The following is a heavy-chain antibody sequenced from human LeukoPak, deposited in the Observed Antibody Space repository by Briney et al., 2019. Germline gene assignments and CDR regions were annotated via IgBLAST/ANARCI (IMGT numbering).Heavy chain of an antibody. D-gene: IGHD6-13*01. CDR1: LGSIYNYY. V-gene: IGHV4-59*08. Sequence: PETLCLTCAASLGSIYNYYGNSIREHPGKGRERSGYIYYSGSTNYNPYLMSRVTITVDTSKNQFSFKLSSVPAADTAVYYCSRLGPAAGTYFDYWGQGTMVTVSS. CDR2: IYYSGST. J-gene: IGHJ4*02. CDR3: SRLGPAAGTYFDY.